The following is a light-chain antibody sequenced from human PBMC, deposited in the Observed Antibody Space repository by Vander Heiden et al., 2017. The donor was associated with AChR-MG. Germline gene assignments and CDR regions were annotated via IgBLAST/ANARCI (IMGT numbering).Light chain of an antibody. J-gene: IGKJ3*01. CDR2: DAS. CDR3: QLYNSWREFT. Sequence: DRVPITCRASQRISDRLAGYQQKPGKAPKLLIYDASSLESGVPSRFSSSGSGTEFSLTISSLQPDDFATNYCQLYNSWREFTFGPGTKVDIK. V-gene: IGKV1-5*01. CDR1: QRISDR.